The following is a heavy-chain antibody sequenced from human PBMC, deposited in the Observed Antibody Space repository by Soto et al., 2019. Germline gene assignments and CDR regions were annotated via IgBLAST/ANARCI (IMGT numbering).Heavy chain of an antibody. D-gene: IGHD2-2*01. J-gene: IGHJ6*02. CDR2: MNPNSGNT. V-gene: IGHV1-8*01. Sequence: QVQLVQSGAEVKKPGASVKVSCKASGYTFTSYDINWVRQATGQGPEWMGWMNPNSGNTGNAQKFQGRVTMTRNTSTSTAYMELSSLRSEDTAVYYCARFTRPAADYYGMDVWGQGTTVAVSS. CDR3: ARFTRPAADYYGMDV. CDR1: GYTFTSYD.